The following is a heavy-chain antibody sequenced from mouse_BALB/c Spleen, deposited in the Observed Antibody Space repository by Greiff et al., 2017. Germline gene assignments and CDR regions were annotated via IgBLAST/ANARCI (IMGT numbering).Heavy chain of an antibody. CDR1: GYTFTSYN. Sequence: QVQLQQSGAELVKPGASVKMSCKASGYTFTSYNMHWVKQTPGQGLEWIGAIYPGNGDTSYNQKFKGKATLTADKSSSTAYMQLSSLTSEDSAVYYCARELYGNYRSFDYWGQGTTLTVSS. D-gene: IGHD2-1*01. CDR3: ARELYGNYRSFDY. CDR2: IYPGNGDT. V-gene: IGHV1-12*01. J-gene: IGHJ2*01.